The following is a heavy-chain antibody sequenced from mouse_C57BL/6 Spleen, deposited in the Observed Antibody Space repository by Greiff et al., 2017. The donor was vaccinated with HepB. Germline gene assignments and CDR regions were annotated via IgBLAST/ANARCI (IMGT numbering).Heavy chain of an antibody. CDR3: ARLDTEYYFDY. D-gene: IGHD5-1-1*01. J-gene: IGHJ2*01. Sequence: QVQLKESGAELVRPGTSVKMSCKASGYTFTNYWIGWAKQRPGHGLEWIGDIYPGGGYTNYNEKFKGKATLTADKSSSTAYMQFSSLTSEDSAIYYCARLDTEYYFDYWGQGTTLTVSS. CDR2: IYPGGGYT. CDR1: GYTFTNYW. V-gene: IGHV1-63*01.